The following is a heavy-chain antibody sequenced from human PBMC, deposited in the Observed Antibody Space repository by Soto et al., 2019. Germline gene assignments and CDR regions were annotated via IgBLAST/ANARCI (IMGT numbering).Heavy chain of an antibody. V-gene: IGHV3-30*18. CDR1: GFTFSSYG. CDR3: AKSSSTYRGDFDY. CDR2: ISYDGSNK. D-gene: IGHD6-6*01. J-gene: IGHJ4*02. Sequence: GGSLRLSCAASGFTFSSYGMHWVRQAPGKGLEWVAVISYDGSNKYYADSVKGRFTISRDNSKNTLYLQMNSLRAEDTAVYYCAKSSSTYRGDFDYWGQGTLVTVSS.